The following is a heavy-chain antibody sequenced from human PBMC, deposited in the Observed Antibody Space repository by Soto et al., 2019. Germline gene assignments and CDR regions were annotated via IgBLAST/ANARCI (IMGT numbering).Heavy chain of an antibody. CDR2: INAGNGNT. CDR1: GYTFTSYA. D-gene: IGHD6-19*01. CDR3: ASARHSSGWYDY. V-gene: IGHV1-3*01. Sequence: ASVKVSCKASGYTFTSYAMHWVRQAPGQRLEWMGWINAGNGNTKYSQKFQGRVTITRDTSASTAYTELSSLRSEDTAVYYCASARHSSGWYDYWGQGTLVTGSA. J-gene: IGHJ4*02.